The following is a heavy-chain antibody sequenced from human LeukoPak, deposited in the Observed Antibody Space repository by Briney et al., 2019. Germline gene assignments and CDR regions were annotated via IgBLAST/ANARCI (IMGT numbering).Heavy chain of an antibody. D-gene: IGHD1-26*01. CDR1: GFSFSNYW. CDR3: ARDKIVGATNFDY. V-gene: IGHV3-7*03. J-gene: IGHJ4*02. CDR2: IKQDGSEK. Sequence: GGSLRLSCAASGFSFSNYWMSWVRQVPGKGLEWEANIKQDGSEKYCVDSVKGRFTISRDNAKNSLYLQMNSLRAEDTAIYYCARDKIVGATNFDYWGQGTLVTVSS.